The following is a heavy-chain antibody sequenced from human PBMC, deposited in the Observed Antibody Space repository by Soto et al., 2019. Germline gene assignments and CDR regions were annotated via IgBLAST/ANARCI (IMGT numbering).Heavy chain of an antibody. CDR3: ASRVGSGRYYFDY. CDR2: INGSGST. Sequence: SETLSLTCAVYCGSFSGYFWSWIRQSPGTGLEWIGEINGSGSTNYSPSLKSRITMSIDTSRNQFSLKLKSVTAADTAVFYCASRVGSGRYYFDYWGQGVLVTVSS. D-gene: IGHD3-10*01. V-gene: IGHV4-34*01. CDR1: CGSFSGYF. J-gene: IGHJ4*02.